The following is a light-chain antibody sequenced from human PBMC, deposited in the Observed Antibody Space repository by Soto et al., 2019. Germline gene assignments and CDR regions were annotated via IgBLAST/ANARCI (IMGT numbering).Light chain of an antibody. CDR2: GAS. V-gene: IGKV3-20*01. Sequence: GTGSLCPGERASSASVACQSVSSSYLAWYQQKPGQAPGLLIYGASSRATGLPDRFSGSGSGTASTLLIRILEPEDSAVYYCLHYVSSITFGQGTRLDIK. CDR3: LHYVSSIT. J-gene: IGKJ5*01. CDR1: QSVSSSY.